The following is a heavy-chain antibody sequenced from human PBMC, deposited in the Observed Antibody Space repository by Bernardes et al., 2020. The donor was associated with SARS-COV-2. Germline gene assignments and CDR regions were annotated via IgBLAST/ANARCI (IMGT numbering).Heavy chain of an antibody. CDR2: LLQLGH. CDR3: ARHARDCTGGVCQTYYYYAMDV. D-gene: IGHD2-8*02. CDR1: GGSNKYHY. V-gene: IGHV4-59*08. J-gene: IGHJ6*02. Sequence: SETLSLTCSVSGGSNKYHYWSWVRQPPRQGTGMAWPYLLQLGHQLQPPLKSRVTISIDTSKNQISLKLTSVTAADTAVYYCARHARDCTGGVCQTYYYYAMDVWGQGTAVTVSS.